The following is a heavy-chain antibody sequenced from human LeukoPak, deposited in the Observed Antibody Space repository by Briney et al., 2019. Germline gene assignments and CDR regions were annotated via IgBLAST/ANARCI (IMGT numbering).Heavy chain of an antibody. D-gene: IGHD2-21*01. CDR1: GFNFNNYN. CDR3: ANKQALFLGY. CDR2: IRYDGSNK. J-gene: IGHJ4*02. V-gene: IGHV3-30*02. Sequence: GGSLRLSCAASGFNFNNYNMNWVRQAPGKGLEWVAFIRYDGSNKYYADSVKGRFTISRDNSKNTLYLQMNSLRAEDTAVYYCANKQALFLGYWGQGTLVTVSS.